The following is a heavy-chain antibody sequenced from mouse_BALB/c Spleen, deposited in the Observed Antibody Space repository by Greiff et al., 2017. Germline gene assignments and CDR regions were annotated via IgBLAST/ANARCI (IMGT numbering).Heavy chain of an antibody. V-gene: IGHV1-54*01. CDR2: INPGSGGT. Sequence: QVQLQQSGAELVRPGTSVKVSCKASGYAFTNYLIEWVKQRPGQGLEWIGVINPGSGGTNYNEKFKGKATLTADKSSSTAYMQLSSLTSDDSAVYFCARSPYDYDGAWFAYWGQGTLVTVSA. D-gene: IGHD2-4*01. J-gene: IGHJ3*01. CDR1: GYAFTNYL. CDR3: ARSPYDYDGAWFAY.